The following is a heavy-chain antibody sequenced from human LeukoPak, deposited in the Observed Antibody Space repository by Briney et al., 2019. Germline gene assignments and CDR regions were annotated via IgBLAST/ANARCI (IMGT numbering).Heavy chain of an antibody. CDR2: IRYDGSNK. J-gene: IGHJ4*02. V-gene: IGHV3-30*02. CDR1: GFTFSSYG. Sequence: GGSLRLSCAASGFTFSSYGMHWVRQAPGKGLEWVAFIRYDGSNKYYADSVKGRFTISRDNAKNSLYLQMNSLRAEDTAVYYCAREMEATVVTPYDYWGQGTLVTVSS. D-gene: IGHD4-23*01. CDR3: AREMEATVVTPYDY.